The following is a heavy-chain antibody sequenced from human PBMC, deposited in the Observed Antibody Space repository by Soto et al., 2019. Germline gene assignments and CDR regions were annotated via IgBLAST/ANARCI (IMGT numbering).Heavy chain of an antibody. D-gene: IGHD3-3*01. CDR2: ISAYNGNT. J-gene: IGHJ4*02. CDR3: ARASGPQYYDFWSGYHTAYYFDF. Sequence: ASVKVSCKASGYTFTSYGISWVRQAPGQGLEWMGWISAYNGNTNYAQKLQGRVTMTTDTSTSTAYMELRSLRSDDTAVYYCARASGPQYYDFWSGYHTAYYFDFWGQGTLVTVSS. CDR1: GYTFTSYG. V-gene: IGHV1-18*01.